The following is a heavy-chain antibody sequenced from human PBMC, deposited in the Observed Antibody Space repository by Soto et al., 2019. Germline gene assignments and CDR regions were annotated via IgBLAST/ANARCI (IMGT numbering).Heavy chain of an antibody. Sequence: ASVKVSCKASGYTFTSYGISWVLQAPGQGLEWMGWISAYNGNTNYAQKLQGRVTMTTDTSTSTAYMELRSLRSDDTAVYYCATDLGVTVFGLVIRSYYYGMDVCRQGXTVTVYS. J-gene: IGHJ6*02. D-gene: IGHD3-3*01. V-gene: IGHV1-18*04. CDR1: GYTFTSYG. CDR3: ATDLGVTVFGLVIRSYYYGMDV. CDR2: ISAYNGNT.